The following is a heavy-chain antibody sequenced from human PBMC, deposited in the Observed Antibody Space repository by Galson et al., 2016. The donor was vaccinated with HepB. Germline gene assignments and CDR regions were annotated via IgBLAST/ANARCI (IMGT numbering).Heavy chain of an antibody. CDR1: GGSFTDNF. CDR2: ISHAGIK. D-gene: IGHD1-1*01. Sequence: SETLSLTCGVSGGSFTDNFWSWIRQPPGKGLEWIGEISHAGIKNFSPSLRGRLRMSTDTSKSQFSLELRSVTAADTAVYYCARGPATRPRQRDNRGLDSFDIWGPGTLVTVSS. J-gene: IGHJ3*02. CDR3: ARGPATRPRQRDNRGLDSFDI. V-gene: IGHV4-34*01.